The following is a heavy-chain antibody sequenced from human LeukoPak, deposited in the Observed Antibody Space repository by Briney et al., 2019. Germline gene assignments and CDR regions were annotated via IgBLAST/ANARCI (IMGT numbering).Heavy chain of an antibody. Sequence: ASVNVSCKASGYTFTAYYMHWVRQAPGQGLEWMGWINPKSGGTNYPQKFQGRVNMTRDTSISTAYMELSRLRSDDTAVYYCARGIYGGNSPLVDYWGQGTWSPSPQ. D-gene: IGHD4-23*01. CDR1: GYTFTAYY. J-gene: IGHJ4*02. CDR3: ARGIYGGNSPLVDY. V-gene: IGHV1-2*02. CDR2: INPKSGGT.